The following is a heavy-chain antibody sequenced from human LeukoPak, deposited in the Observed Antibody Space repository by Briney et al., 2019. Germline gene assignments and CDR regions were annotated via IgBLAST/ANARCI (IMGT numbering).Heavy chain of an antibody. CDR3: ARVGTVVTTFDY. V-gene: IGHV1-2*02. J-gene: IGHJ4*02. CDR2: INPNSGGT. Sequence: VASVKVSCKASGYTCTGYYMHWVRQAPGQGLEWMGWINPNSGGTNYAQKFQGRVTMTRDTSISTAYMELSRLRSDDTAVYYCARVGTVVTTFDYWGQGTLVTVSS. D-gene: IGHD4-23*01. CDR1: GYTCTGYY.